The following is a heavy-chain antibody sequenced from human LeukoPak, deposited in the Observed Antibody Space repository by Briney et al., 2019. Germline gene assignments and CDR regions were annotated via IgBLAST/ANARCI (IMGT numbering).Heavy chain of an antibody. CDR3: AREATSSSGWYIDY. Sequence: GGSLRLSCAASGFTFSSYAMSWVRQAPGKGLEWVSAIRGNGDSTFYADSVKGRFTISRDNSNNALHLQMNSLRVEDTAVYYCAREATSSSGWYIDYWGQGTLVAVSS. V-gene: IGHV3-23*01. CDR2: IRGNGDST. CDR1: GFTFSSYA. D-gene: IGHD6-25*01. J-gene: IGHJ4*02.